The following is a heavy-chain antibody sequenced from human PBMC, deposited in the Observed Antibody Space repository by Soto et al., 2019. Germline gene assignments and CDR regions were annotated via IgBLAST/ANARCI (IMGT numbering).Heavy chain of an antibody. CDR2: ISANNGNT. V-gene: IGHV1-18*01. CDR3: ARGGPLLRYFDWPREWFDP. J-gene: IGHJ5*02. D-gene: IGHD3-9*01. CDR1: GYTFTSYG. Sequence: GASVKVSCKASGYTFTSYGISWVRQAPGQGLEWMGWISANNGNTNYAQKLQGRATMTRNTSTSTAYMELSSLRSEDTAVYYCARGGPLLRYFDWPREWFDPWGQGTLVTVSS.